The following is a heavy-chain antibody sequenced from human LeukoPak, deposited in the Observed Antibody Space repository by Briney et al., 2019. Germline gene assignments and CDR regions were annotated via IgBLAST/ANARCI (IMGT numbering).Heavy chain of an antibody. CDR2: IHPNSGGT. V-gene: IGHV1-2*02. J-gene: IGHJ6*03. CDR3: ARVEKPRPYYYYYMDV. Sequence: ASVKVSCKASGYTFTGYYMHWVRQAPGQGLEWMGWIHPNSGGTNYAQKFQGRVTMTRDTSISTAYMELSRLRSDDTAVYYCARVEKPRPYYYYYMDVWGKGTTVTVSS. CDR1: GYTFTGYY. D-gene: IGHD5-24*01.